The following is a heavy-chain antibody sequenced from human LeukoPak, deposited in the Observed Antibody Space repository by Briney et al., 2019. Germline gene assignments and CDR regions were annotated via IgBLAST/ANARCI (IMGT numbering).Heavy chain of an antibody. CDR3: ARDGGYCSSTSCPPFDY. D-gene: IGHD2-2*01. J-gene: IGHJ4*02. V-gene: IGHV4-4*07. Sequence: PSETLSLTCTVSGGSISSYYWSWIRQPAGKGLEWIGRIYTSGSTNYNPSLKGRVTMSVGTSKNQFSLKLSSVTAADTAVYYCARDGGYCSSTSCPPFDYWGQGTLVTVSS. CDR1: GGSISSYY. CDR2: IYTSGST.